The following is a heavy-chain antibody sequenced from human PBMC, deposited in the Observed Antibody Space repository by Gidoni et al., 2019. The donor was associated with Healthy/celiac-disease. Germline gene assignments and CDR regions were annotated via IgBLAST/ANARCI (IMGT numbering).Heavy chain of an antibody. J-gene: IGHJ3*02. CDR3: ARMLVVAESHAFDI. CDR1: GFSLSNARMV. V-gene: IGHV2-26*01. CDR2: MFSNDEK. D-gene: IGHD2-2*01. Sequence: QVTLKESDPVRVKPTETLTLTCTVSGFSLSNARMVVSCIRQPPGKALEWLAHMFSNDEKSYSTSLQSRLTFSKDTSKSQVSLTMTNMDPVYTATYYCARMLVVAESHAFDIWGQGTMVTVSS.